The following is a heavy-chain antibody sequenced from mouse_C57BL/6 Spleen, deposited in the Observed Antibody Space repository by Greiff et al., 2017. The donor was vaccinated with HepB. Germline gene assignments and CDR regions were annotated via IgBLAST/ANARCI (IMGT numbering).Heavy chain of an antibody. D-gene: IGHD2-2*01. J-gene: IGHJ4*01. CDR1: GFTFSDYG. CDR3: ARHNYGYDGYYAMDY. Sequence: EVKVVESGGGLVQPGGSLKLSCAASGFTFSDYGMAWVRQAPRKGPEWVAFISNLAYSIYYADTVTGRFTISRENAKNTLYLEMSSLRSEDTAMYYCARHNYGYDGYYAMDYWGQGTSVTVSS. CDR2: ISNLAYSI. V-gene: IGHV5-15*01.